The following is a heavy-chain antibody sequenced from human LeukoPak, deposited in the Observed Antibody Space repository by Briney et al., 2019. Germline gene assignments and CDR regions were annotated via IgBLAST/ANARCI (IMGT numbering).Heavy chain of an antibody. CDR2: IRTDGVET. CDR3: ARVMSGYYVVLDV. Sequence: GGSLRLSCAASGLTFNNYWMHWVRQAPGKGLVWVSRIRTDGVETSYADSVKGRFTVSRDNAKNTLYLQMNSLRAEDTAVYYCARVMSGYYVVLDVWGQGTIVTVSS. CDR1: GLTFNNYW. D-gene: IGHD3-3*01. J-gene: IGHJ3*01. V-gene: IGHV3-74*01.